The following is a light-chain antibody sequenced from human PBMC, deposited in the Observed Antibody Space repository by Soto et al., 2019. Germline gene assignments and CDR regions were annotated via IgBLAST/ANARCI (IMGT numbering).Light chain of an antibody. CDR2: GAS. J-gene: IGKJ1*01. CDR3: QQYNNWPPWT. CDR1: QSVSSSY. V-gene: IGKV3-15*01. Sequence: EIVLTQSPGTLSLSPGERATLSCRASQSVSSSYLAWYQQKPGQAPRLLIYGASTRATGIPASFIGNGSGTEFTLTASSLQPEDFAVYYCQQYNNWPPWTFGQGTKVDIK.